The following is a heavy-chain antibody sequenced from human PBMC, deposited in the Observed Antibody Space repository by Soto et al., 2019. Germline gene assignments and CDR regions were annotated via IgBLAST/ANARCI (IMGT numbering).Heavy chain of an antibody. V-gene: IGHV1-46*01. CDR3: ARDVPPYKPGYYYYGMDV. Sequence: ASVKVSCKASGYTFTSYDINWVRQAPGQGLEWMGIINPSGDSTTYAQKFQGRVTMTRDTSTSTVYMELSSLRSEDTAVYYCARDVPPYKPGYYYYGMDVWGQGTTVTVSS. J-gene: IGHJ6*02. CDR2: INPSGDST. D-gene: IGHD1-1*01. CDR1: GYTFTSYD.